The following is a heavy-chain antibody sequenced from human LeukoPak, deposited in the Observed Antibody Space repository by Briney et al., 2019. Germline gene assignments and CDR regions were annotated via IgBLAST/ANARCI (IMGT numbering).Heavy chain of an antibody. J-gene: IGHJ3*02. CDR3: ARESIVVVPAAIGAFDI. V-gene: IGHV3-21*01. Sequence: GGSLRLSCAASGFTFSKYSMNWVRQAPGKGLEWVSSISSSSSYIFYADSVKGRFTISRDNAKNTLYLQMNSLRAEDTAVYYCARESIVVVPAAIGAFDIWGQGTMVTVSS. D-gene: IGHD2-2*01. CDR2: ISSSSSYI. CDR1: GFTFSKYS.